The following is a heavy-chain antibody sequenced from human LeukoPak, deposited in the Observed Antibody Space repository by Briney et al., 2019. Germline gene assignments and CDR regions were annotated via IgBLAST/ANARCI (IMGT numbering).Heavy chain of an antibody. D-gene: IGHD4-17*01. CDR3: ARGSRTTVLDY. CDR2: INPNSGGT. CDR1: GYTFIGYY. Sequence: ASVKVSCKASGYTFIGYYMHWVRQAPGQGPEWMGRINPNSGGTNYAQKFQGRVTMTTDTSTSTAYMELRSLTSDDTAVYYCARGSRTTVLDYWGQGTLVTVSS. V-gene: IGHV1-2*06. J-gene: IGHJ4*02.